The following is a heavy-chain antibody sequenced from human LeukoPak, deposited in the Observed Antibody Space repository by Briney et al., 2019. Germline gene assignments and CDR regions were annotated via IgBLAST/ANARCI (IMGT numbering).Heavy chain of an antibody. CDR1: GFTFTKAW. V-gene: IGHV3-15*01. J-gene: IGHJ5*02. CDR3: TTYPSGGPWFDP. Sequence: GGSLRLSCAASGFTFTKAWMTWVRQAPGKGLEWIGRIKSNTDGGTIDYAAPVKGRFTMSRDDSTNTLYLQMNGLKIEDTAVYYCTTYPSGGPWFDPWGRGTLVTVSA. D-gene: IGHD3-10*01. CDR2: IKSNTDGGTI.